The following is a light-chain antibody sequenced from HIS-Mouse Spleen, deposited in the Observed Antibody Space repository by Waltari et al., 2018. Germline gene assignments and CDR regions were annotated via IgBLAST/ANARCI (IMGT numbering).Light chain of an antibody. CDR2: WAA. V-gene: IGKV4-1*01. CDR3: QQYYSTPYT. CDR1: QSVLYSSNNKNY. J-gene: IGKJ2*01. Sequence: DIVMTQSPDSLAVALGERATINCKSSQSVLYSSNNKNYLTWYQHKPGQPPKLLIYWAATRASAVPDRFSGSGSGADFTLTISRLQAEDVAVYYCQQYYSTPYTFGQGTKLEIK.